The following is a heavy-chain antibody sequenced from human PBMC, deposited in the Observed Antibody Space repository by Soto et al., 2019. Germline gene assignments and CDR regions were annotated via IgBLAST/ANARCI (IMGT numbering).Heavy chain of an antibody. CDR2: IYWNDDK. CDR1: GFSLTTGGVG. Sequence: VSGPTLVNPTQTLTLTCSFSGFSLTTGGVGVGWVRQPPGQALEWLAIIYWNDDKHHSPSLKSRLTITKDTSKNQVVLTMTNMDPVDTAKYYCTRSQYTRATDYWGQGTLVTVSS. J-gene: IGHJ4*02. CDR3: TRSQYTRATDY. D-gene: IGHD2-2*02. V-gene: IGHV2-5*01.